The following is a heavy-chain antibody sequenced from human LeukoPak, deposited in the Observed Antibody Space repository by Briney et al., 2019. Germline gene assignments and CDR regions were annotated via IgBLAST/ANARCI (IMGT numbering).Heavy chain of an antibody. CDR1: GYSFTSYW. V-gene: IGHV5-51*01. Sequence: GASLKISCKGSGYSFTSYWIGWVRPMPGKGLGWMGIIYPGDSDTRYSPSFQGQVTISADKSISTAYLQWSSLKASDTAMYYCARYSSGYYIHFDYWGQGTLVTVSS. CDR3: ARYSSGYYIHFDY. D-gene: IGHD3-22*01. CDR2: IYPGDSDT. J-gene: IGHJ4*02.